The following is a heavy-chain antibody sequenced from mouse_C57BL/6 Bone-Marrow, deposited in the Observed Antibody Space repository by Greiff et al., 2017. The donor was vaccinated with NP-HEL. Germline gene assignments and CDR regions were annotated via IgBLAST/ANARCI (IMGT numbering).Heavy chain of an antibody. V-gene: IGHV1-81*01. CDR3: AITYYYGSSLDY. D-gene: IGHD1-1*01. Sequence: QVQLQQSGAELARPGASVKLSCKASGYTFTSYGISWVKQRTGQGLEWIGEIYPRSGNTYYNEKFKGKATLTADKSSSTAYMELRILTSEDSSVYFCAITYYYGSSLDYWGQGTTLTVSS. CDR1: GYTFTSYG. J-gene: IGHJ2*01. CDR2: IYPRSGNT.